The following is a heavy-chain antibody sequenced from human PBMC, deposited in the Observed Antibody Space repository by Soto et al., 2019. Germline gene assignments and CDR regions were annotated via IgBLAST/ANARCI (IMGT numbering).Heavy chain of an antibody. Sequence: GGSLRLSCAASGFTFSSYWMSWVRQAPGKGLEWVANIKQDGSEKYYVDSVKGRFTISRDNAKNSLYLQMNSLRAEDTAVYYCARVLGYCSSTSCRNFDYWGQGTLVTVSS. CDR3: ARVLGYCSSTSCRNFDY. CDR2: IKQDGSEK. CDR1: GFTFSSYW. D-gene: IGHD2-2*01. V-gene: IGHV3-7*01. J-gene: IGHJ4*02.